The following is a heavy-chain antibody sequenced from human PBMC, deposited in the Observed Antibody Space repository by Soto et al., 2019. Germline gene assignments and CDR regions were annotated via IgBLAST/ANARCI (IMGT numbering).Heavy chain of an antibody. Sequence: QVPLQESGPGLVKPSQTLSLTCTVSGGSISSGGYYWSWIRQHPGKGLEWIGYIYYSGSTYYNPSLRSRVAISVDRSENQFSLKLSSVTAADTAVYYWAGDLPGPRAFDIWGQGTMVTVSS. CDR2: IYYSGST. CDR1: GGSISSGGYY. J-gene: IGHJ3*02. CDR3: AGDLPGPRAFDI. V-gene: IGHV4-31*03. D-gene: IGHD3-10*01.